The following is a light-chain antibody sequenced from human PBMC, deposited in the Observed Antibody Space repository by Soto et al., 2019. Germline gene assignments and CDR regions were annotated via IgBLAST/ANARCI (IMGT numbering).Light chain of an antibody. Sequence: DIQLTQSPSFLSASVGDRVTITCRASQGISSYLAWYQQTPGKAPKLLIYASSILQSGVPSRFSGSGSGTEFPLTIDSLQPEDFATYYCQQLNTFPVTFGQGTRLAI. CDR1: QGISSY. CDR2: ASS. J-gene: IGKJ5*01. V-gene: IGKV1-9*01. CDR3: QQLNTFPVT.